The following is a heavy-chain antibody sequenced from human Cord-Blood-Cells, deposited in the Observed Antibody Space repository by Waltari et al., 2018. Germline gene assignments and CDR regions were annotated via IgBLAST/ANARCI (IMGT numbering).Heavy chain of an antibody. CDR1: LFTFSSCW. V-gene: IGHV3-74*01. CDR3: ASVDYGDY. Sequence: EVPLVASGGGLVKPAGSLRPSCASSLFTFSSCWQHWVRQAPGKGLVWVSLINSDGSSTSYADSVKGRFTISRDNAKNTLYLQMNSLRAEDTAVYYCASVDYGDYWGQGTLVTVSS. J-gene: IGHJ4*02. CDR2: INSDGSST.